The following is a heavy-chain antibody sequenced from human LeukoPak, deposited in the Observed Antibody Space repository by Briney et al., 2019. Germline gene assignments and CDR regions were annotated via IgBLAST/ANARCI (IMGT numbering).Heavy chain of an antibody. V-gene: IGHV3-53*01. Sequence: GGSLRLSCAASGFTVSSNYMSWVRQAPGKGLEWVSVIYSGGSTYYADSVKGRFAISRDNSKNTLYLQMNSLRAEDTAVYYCARGDSSGYYPFDYWGQGTLVTASS. CDR3: ARGDSSGYYPFDY. CDR2: IYSGGST. CDR1: GFTVSSNY. J-gene: IGHJ4*02. D-gene: IGHD3-22*01.